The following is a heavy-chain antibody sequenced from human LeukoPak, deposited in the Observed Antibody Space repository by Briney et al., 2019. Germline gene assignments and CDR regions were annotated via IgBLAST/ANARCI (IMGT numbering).Heavy chain of an antibody. CDR1: GSISSYY. CDR2: IYYSGST. D-gene: IGHD1-26*01. Sequence: SETLSLTCTAGSISSYYWSWIRQPPGKGLEWIGYIYYSGSTNYNPSLKSRVTISLDTSKNQLSLKLSSVTAADTAVYYCARDRIPSGSYNSRRPYYFDYWGQGTLVTVSS. CDR3: ARDRIPSGSYNSRRPYYFDY. V-gene: IGHV4-59*01. J-gene: IGHJ4*02.